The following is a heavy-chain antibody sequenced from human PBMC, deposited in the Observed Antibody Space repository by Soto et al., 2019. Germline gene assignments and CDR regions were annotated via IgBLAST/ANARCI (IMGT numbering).Heavy chain of an antibody. CDR2: ISAYNGNT. V-gene: IGHV1-18*01. CDR3: ARDFQGYCTNGVCSTFDP. CDR1: GYTFTSYG. Sequence: ASVKVSCKASGYTFTSYGISWVRQAPGQGLEWMGWISAYNGNTNYAQKLQGRVTMTTDTSTSTAYMELRSLRSDDTAVYYCARDFQGYCTNGVCSTFDPWGQGTLVTVSS. D-gene: IGHD2-8*01. J-gene: IGHJ5*02.